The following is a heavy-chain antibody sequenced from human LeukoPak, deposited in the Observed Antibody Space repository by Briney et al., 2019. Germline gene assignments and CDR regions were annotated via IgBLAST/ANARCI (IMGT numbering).Heavy chain of an antibody. Sequence: PGGSLRLSCAASGFTFSSYWMSWVRQAPGKGLEWVANIKQDGSEKYYVDSVKGRFTISRDNSKNTLYLQMNSLRAEDTAVYYCARDLGVATAFDYWGQGTLVTVSS. J-gene: IGHJ4*02. D-gene: IGHD3-3*01. CDR3: ARDLGVATAFDY. CDR1: GFTFSSYW. V-gene: IGHV3-7*01. CDR2: IKQDGSEK.